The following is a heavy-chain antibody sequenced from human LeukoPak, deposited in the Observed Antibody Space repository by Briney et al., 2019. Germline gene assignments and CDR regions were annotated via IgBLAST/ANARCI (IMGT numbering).Heavy chain of an antibody. CDR3: ARRNYDILTGYDISYFDY. D-gene: IGHD3-9*01. J-gene: IGHJ4*02. CDR1: GYTFTGYY. Sequence: ASVKVSCKTSGYTFTGYYTHWVRQAPGQGLECMGWINPNIGVTNYAQKFQGRVTMTRDTSISTAYMELNRLRSDDTAVYYCARRNYDILTGYDISYFDYWGQGALVTVSS. CDR2: INPNIGVT. V-gene: IGHV1-2*02.